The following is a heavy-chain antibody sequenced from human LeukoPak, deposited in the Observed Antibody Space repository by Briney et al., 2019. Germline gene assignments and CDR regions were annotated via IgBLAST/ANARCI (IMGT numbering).Heavy chain of an antibody. Sequence: GGSLRLSCAASGFTFKKYWMHWGRQVPGKRLVWVSRINGDGSDTSYADSVKGRFTISRDNAKSTVYLHMNSLRAEDTAVYYCAKGGHYNYGSFDYWGQGTLVTVSS. J-gene: IGHJ4*02. CDR3: AKGGHYNYGSFDY. D-gene: IGHD3-10*01. V-gene: IGHV3-74*01. CDR1: GFTFKKYW. CDR2: INGDGSDT.